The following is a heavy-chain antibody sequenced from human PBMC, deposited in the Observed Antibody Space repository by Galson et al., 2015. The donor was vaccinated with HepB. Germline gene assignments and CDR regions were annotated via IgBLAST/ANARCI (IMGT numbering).Heavy chain of an antibody. J-gene: IGHJ4*02. Sequence: SLRLSCAASEFSFSSYAMHWVRQAPGKGLEWVAVISNDGSNEYYADSVKGRFTISRDNSKDTLYLQMNSLRAEDTSVYHCVREAVGATGRSYYFDYWGQGTLVIVSS. V-gene: IGHV3-30-3*01. CDR1: EFSFSSYA. CDR3: VREAVGATGRSYYFDY. D-gene: IGHD1-26*01. CDR2: ISNDGSNE.